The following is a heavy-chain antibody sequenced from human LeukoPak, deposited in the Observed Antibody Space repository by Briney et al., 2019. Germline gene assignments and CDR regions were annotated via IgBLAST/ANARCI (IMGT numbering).Heavy chain of an antibody. Sequence: GGSLRLSCTVSGFTVSTNSMSWVRQTPGKGLEWVSFIYSGGSTHYSDSVKGRFTISRDNSKNTLYLQMNSLRAEDTAVYYCATDAVVGSSGWLLDYWGQGTLVTVSS. CDR3: ATDAVVGSSGWLLDY. CDR1: GFTVSTNS. CDR2: IYSGGST. D-gene: IGHD6-19*01. V-gene: IGHV3-53*05. J-gene: IGHJ4*02.